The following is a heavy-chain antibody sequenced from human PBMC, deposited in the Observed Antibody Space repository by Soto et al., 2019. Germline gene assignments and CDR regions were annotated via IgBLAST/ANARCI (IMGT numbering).Heavy chain of an antibody. Sequence: ASVKFSCTSSGYTFTGYYMHWVRQAPGQGLEWMGWINPNSGGTNCAQKFQGWVTMTRDTSISTAYMELSRLRSDDTAVYYCARGERTSTMIVVPRAFDLWGQGTMVT. D-gene: IGHD3-22*01. CDR3: ARGERTSTMIVVPRAFDL. J-gene: IGHJ3*01. CDR2: INPNSGGT. CDR1: GYTFTGYY. V-gene: IGHV1-2*04.